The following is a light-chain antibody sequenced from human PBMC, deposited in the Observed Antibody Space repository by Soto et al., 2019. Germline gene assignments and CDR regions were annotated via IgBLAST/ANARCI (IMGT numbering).Light chain of an antibody. CDR1: QSVGSN. CDR2: DAS. Sequence: EIVLTHSPATLSVSPGERATLSCRASQSVGSNLAWYQQRPGQPPRLLIYDASTSATDIPARFSGGGSGTEFTLTTISLQSEDFAVYYCQQYNNWPYTFGQGTKLQIK. J-gene: IGKJ2*01. V-gene: IGKV3-15*01. CDR3: QQYNNWPYT.